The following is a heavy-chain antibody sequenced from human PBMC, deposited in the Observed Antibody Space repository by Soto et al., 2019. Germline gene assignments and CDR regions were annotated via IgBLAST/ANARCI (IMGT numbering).Heavy chain of an antibody. D-gene: IGHD3-9*01. V-gene: IGHV3-7*01. CDR2: IKQDGSEK. Sequence: GSLRLSCAASGFTFSSYWMSWVRQAPGKGLEWVANIKQDGSEKYYVDSVKGRFTISRDNAKNSLYLQMNSLRAEDTAVYYCARDLGRYYDILTGYYSYYYYYYMDVWGKGTTVTVSS. CDR1: GFTFSSYW. CDR3: ARDLGRYYDILTGYYSYYYYYYMDV. J-gene: IGHJ6*03.